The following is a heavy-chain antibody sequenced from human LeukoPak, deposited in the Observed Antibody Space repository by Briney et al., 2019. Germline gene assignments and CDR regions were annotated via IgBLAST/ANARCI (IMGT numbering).Heavy chain of an antibody. J-gene: IGHJ4*02. CDR3: ARVGYCSGGSCQDY. V-gene: IGHV4-34*01. CDR2: INHSGST. Sequence: SETLSLTCAVYGGSFSGYYWSWIRQPPGKGLEWIGEINHSGSTNYNPSIKSRVTISVDTSKNQFSLKLSSVTAADTAVYYCARVGYCSGGSCQDYWGQGTLVTVSS. CDR1: GGSFSGYY. D-gene: IGHD2-15*01.